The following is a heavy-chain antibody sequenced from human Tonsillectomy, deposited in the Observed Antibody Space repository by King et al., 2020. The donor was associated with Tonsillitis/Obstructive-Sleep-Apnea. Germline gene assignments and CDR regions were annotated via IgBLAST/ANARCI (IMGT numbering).Heavy chain of an antibody. CDR1: GFTFSSYA. D-gene: IGHD3-9*01. J-gene: IGHJ6*03. Sequence: EVQLVESGGGLVQPGGFLRLSCAASGFTFSSYAMHWVRQAPGKGLEYVSAISSNGGSTYYANSVKGRFTISRDNSKNTLYLQMGSLRAEDMAVYYCAREGIFSHYMDVWGKGTTVTVSS. V-gene: IGHV3-64*01. CDR3: AREGIFSHYMDV. CDR2: ISSNGGST.